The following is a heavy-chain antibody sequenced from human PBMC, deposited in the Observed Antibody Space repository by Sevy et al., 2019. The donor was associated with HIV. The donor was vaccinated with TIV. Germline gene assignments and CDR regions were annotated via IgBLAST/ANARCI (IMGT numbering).Heavy chain of an antibody. CDR3: AREARMGSCYFDY. D-gene: IGHD3-10*01. Sequence: SETLSLTCSVSGDSVSSGSSYWSWIRQPPGKGVEWIGYIYYSGSTNYNLSLKSRVAISIDTSKNQFSLKLNSVTAADTAVYYCAREARMGSCYFDYWGQGALVTVSS. CDR2: IYYSGST. J-gene: IGHJ4*02. V-gene: IGHV4-61*01. CDR1: GDSVSSGSSY.